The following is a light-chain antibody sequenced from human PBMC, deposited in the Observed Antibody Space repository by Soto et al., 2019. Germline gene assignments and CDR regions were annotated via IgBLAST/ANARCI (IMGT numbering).Light chain of an antibody. J-gene: IGKJ2*01. CDR3: QQSNKWPYT. CDR2: GAS. CDR1: QSVSSN. Sequence: IVMTQSPATLSVSPGESATLSCRASQSVSSNLAWYQHKPGQAPRLLFYGASTRAAGIPARFSGGGSGTDFTLTISGLQSEDFAVYYCQQSNKWPYTFGQGTKLEIK. V-gene: IGKV3-15*01.